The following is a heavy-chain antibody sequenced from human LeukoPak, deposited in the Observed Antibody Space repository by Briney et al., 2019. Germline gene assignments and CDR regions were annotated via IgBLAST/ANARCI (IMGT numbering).Heavy chain of an antibody. CDR1: GFTFSSYW. CDR2: IKQDGSEK. J-gene: IGHJ4*02. Sequence: GGSLRLSCAASGFTFSSYWMSWVRQAPGKGLEWVANIKQDGSEKYYMDSVKGRFTISRDNAKNSLYLQMNSLRAEDTAVYYCARDEIALTGYAFSNWGQGTLVTVSS. V-gene: IGHV3-7*03. D-gene: IGHD3-9*01. CDR3: ARDEIALTGYAFSN.